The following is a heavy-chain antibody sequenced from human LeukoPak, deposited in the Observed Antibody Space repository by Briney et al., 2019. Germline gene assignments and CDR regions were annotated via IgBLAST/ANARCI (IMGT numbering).Heavy chain of an antibody. CDR1: GFTVSSNY. CDR3: ASGGYYDTRGYRPNDY. D-gene: IGHD3-22*01. J-gene: IGHJ4*02. Sequence: PGGSLRLSCAASGFTVSSNYMSWVRQAPGKGLEWVSVIYSGGSTYYADSVKGRFTISRDNSKNTLYLQMNSLRAEDTAVYYCASGGYYDTRGYRPNDYWGQGTLVTVSS. CDR2: IYSGGST. V-gene: IGHV3-53*01.